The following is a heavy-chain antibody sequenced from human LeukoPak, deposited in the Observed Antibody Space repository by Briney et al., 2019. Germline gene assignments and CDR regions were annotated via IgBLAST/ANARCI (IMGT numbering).Heavy chain of an antibody. V-gene: IGHV4-34*01. CDR2: INHSGGT. J-gene: IGHJ4*02. Sequence: SETLSLTCAVYGGSFSGYYWTWIRQPPGKGLEWIGEINHSGGTNYNPSLKSRVTISVDTSKNQFSLKLSSVTAADTAVYYCASRGYCSSTSCPPPGYWGQGTLSPSPQ. D-gene: IGHD2-2*01. CDR1: GGSFSGYY. CDR3: ASRGYCSSTSCPPPGY.